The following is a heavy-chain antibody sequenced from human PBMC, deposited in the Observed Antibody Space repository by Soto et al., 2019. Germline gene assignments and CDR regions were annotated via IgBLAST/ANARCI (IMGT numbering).Heavy chain of an antibody. J-gene: IGHJ5*02. Sequence: PSETLSLTCAVSGGSISSSNCWSCVRQPPGKGLEWIGEIYHSGSTNYNPSLKSRVTISVDKSKNQFSLKLSSVTAADTAVYYCARAGPSENWFDPWGQGTLVTVSS. CDR2: IYHSGST. CDR3: ARAGPSENWFDP. D-gene: IGHD6-19*01. CDR1: GGSISSSNC. V-gene: IGHV4-4*02.